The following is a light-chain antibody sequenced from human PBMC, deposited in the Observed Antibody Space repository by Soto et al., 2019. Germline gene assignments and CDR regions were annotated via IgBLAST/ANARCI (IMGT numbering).Light chain of an antibody. CDR1: QSVSSSY. CDR2: GAS. CDR3: QQYGNSPWT. J-gene: IGKJ1*01. V-gene: IGKV3-20*01. Sequence: SPGTLAFSRGGRATLSCRASQSVSSSYLAWYRHRPGQAPRLLIFGASSRATGIPDRFSGTGSGTDFTLTISRLEPEDFAVYYCQQYGNSPWTFGQGTKVDIK.